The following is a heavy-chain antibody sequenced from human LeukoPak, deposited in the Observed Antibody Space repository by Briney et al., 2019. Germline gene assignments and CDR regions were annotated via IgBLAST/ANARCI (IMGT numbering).Heavy chain of an antibody. CDR3: ARRAYSGSYFYFDY. D-gene: IGHD1-26*01. J-gene: IGHJ4*02. Sequence: GGSLRLSCGASGLTIGRYWMLWVRQAPGKGMVWVSRINSDGSSISYADAVKGRFTISRDNAKNTLYLQMNSLRAEDTAVYYCARRAYSGSYFYFDYWGQGTLVTVSS. CDR2: INSDGSSI. V-gene: IGHV3-74*01. CDR1: GLTIGRYW.